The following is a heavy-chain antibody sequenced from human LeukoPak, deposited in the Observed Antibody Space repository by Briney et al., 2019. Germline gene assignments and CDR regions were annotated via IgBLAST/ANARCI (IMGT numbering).Heavy chain of an antibody. CDR3: TRDSPNGSGTYYHDSPDY. Sequence: APLRVSCTPSVYTFSTYGISWVRRAPGQGVEWMGWISAYNGNTDYPQKLQGRVTLTTDTSTTTTYMDRRRLISADTAILYFTRDSPNGSGTYYHDSPDYWGQGTLVSVFS. J-gene: IGHJ4*02. D-gene: IGHD3-10*01. CDR1: VYTFSTYG. V-gene: IGHV1-18*01. CDR2: ISAYNGNT.